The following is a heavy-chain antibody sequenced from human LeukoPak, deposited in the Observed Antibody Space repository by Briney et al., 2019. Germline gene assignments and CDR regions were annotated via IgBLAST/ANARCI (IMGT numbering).Heavy chain of an antibody. V-gene: IGHV1-3*04. CDR1: GYTFTTDP. CDR2: INTETGDT. CDR3: ARGLWSAHRREYYFDS. Sequence: ASVRLSCKASGYTFTTDPIHWVRQAPGQRLEWMGWINTETGDTKFSQKYQARVTITKDASASTAYMELSSLTSEDTAVYFCARGLWSAHRREYYFDSWGQGTLVTVSS. J-gene: IGHJ4*02. D-gene: IGHD3-3*01.